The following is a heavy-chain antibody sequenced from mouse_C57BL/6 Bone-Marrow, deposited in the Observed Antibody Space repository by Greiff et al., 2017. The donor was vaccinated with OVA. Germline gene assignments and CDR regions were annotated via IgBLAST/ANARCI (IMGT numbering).Heavy chain of an antibody. CDR3: TRDYGAWFAY. D-gene: IGHD1-1*01. CDR2: IDPENGDT. V-gene: IGHV14-4*01. J-gene: IGHJ3*01. Sequence: EVQLQQSGAELVRPGASVKLSCTASGFNIKDDYMHWVKQRPEQGLEWIGWIDPENGDTEYASKFQGKATITADTSSNTAYLQLSSLTSEDTAVYYCTRDYGAWFAYWGQGTLVTVSA. CDR1: GFNIKDDY.